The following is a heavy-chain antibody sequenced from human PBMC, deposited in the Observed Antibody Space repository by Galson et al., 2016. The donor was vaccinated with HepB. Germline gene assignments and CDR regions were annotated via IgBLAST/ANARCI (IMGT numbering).Heavy chain of an antibody. CDR2: IRWNSGGN. V-gene: IGHV3-9*01. D-gene: IGHD4-17*01. Sequence: SLRLSCAASGFIFDDPAMHWVRQTPRQGLEWVAGIRWNSGGNAYGESVKGRFTISRDNAKNSRYLEMNSLRTEDTALYYCAKDRADGDYGRGAFDIWGQGTMVTVSS. J-gene: IGHJ3*02. CDR3: AKDRADGDYGRGAFDI. CDR1: GFIFDDPA.